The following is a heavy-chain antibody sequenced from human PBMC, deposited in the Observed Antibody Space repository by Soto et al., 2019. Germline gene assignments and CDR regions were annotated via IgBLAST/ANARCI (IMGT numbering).Heavy chain of an antibody. D-gene: IGHD2-2*01. CDR1: GFTFSSYA. Sequence: EVQLLESGGGLVQPGGSLRLSCAASGFTFSSYAMNWVRQAPGKGLEWVSAISGSGGSTNYADSVKGRFTISRDNSKNTLYLQMNSLRAEDTAVYYCAKEVYCSSTSCYYYMDVWGKGTTVTVSS. CDR3: AKEVYCSSTSCYYYMDV. J-gene: IGHJ6*03. V-gene: IGHV3-23*01. CDR2: ISGSGGST.